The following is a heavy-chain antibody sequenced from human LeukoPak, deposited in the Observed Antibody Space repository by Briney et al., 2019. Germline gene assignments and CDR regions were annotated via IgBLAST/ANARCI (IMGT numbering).Heavy chain of an antibody. V-gene: IGHV3-30*04. J-gene: IGHJ4*02. CDR1: GFTFSSYA. Sequence: GGSLRLSCAASGFTFSSYAMHWVRQAPGKGLEWVAVISIDGNNKYYADSVKGRFTISRDNSKNTLYLQMNSLRAEDTAVYYCARASSSGYRGADYWGQGTLVTVSS. D-gene: IGHD3-22*01. CDR3: ARASSSGYRGADY. CDR2: ISIDGNNK.